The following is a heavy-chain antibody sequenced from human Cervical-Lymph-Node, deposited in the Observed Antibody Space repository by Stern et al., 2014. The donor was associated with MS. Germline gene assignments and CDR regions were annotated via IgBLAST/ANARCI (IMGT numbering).Heavy chain of an antibody. Sequence: QEQLQESGPGLVKPSQTLSLTCTVSGGSISSGDYYWSWIRQPPGKGLEWIGYIYYSGSTYYNPSLKSRVTRSVDTSKNQFSLKLSSVTAADTAVYYCASANCSSTSCPNWFDPWGQGTLVTVSS. V-gene: IGHV4-30-4*01. D-gene: IGHD2-2*01. CDR2: IYYSGST. J-gene: IGHJ5*02. CDR3: ASANCSSTSCPNWFDP. CDR1: GGSISSGDYY.